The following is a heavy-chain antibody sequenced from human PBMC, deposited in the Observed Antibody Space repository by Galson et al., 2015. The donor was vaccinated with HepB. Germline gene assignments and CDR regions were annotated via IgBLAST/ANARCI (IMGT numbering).Heavy chain of an antibody. V-gene: IGHV1-3*01. CDR3: ASRGRLAAAGMGY. CDR2: INAGNGNT. D-gene: IGHD6-13*01. J-gene: IGHJ4*02. CDR1: GYTFTNYA. Sequence: SVKVSCKASGYTFTNYAMHWVRQAPGQRLEWMGWINAGNGNTKYSQKFQGRVTITRDTSASTAYMELSSLRSEDTAVYYCASRGRLAAAGMGYWGQGTLVTVSS.